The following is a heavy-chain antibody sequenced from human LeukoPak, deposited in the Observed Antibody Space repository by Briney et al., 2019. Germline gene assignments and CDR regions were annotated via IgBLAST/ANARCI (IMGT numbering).Heavy chain of an antibody. CDR2: IYPGDSET. V-gene: IGHV5-51*01. Sequence: GESLKIFCKGSGYPFTSHWIGWVRQMPGKGLEWMGIIYPGDSETRYSPSFQGQVTISADKSISTTYLQWSSLMASDTAMYYCARVVEPSGYYYYMDVWGKGTTVTVSS. J-gene: IGHJ6*03. D-gene: IGHD2-15*01. CDR1: GYPFTSHW. CDR3: ARVVEPSGYYYYMDV.